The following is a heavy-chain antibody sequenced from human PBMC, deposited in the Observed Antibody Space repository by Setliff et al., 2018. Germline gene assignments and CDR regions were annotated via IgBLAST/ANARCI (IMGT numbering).Heavy chain of an antibody. CDR3: ARGRHPPWSGYPYYYMDV. CDR1: GGTFSSYA. V-gene: IGHV1-69*06. D-gene: IGHD3-3*01. CDR2: IIPIFGTA. Sequence: SVKVCCKASGGTFSSYAISWVRQAPGQGLEWMGRIIPIFGTANYAQKFQGRVTITADKSTSTAYMELSSLRSEDTAVYYCARGRHPPWSGYPYYYMDVWGKGTTVTVSS. J-gene: IGHJ6*03.